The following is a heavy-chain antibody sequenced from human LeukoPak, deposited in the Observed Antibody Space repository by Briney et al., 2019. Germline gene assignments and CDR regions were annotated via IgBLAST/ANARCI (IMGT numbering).Heavy chain of an antibody. J-gene: IGHJ5*02. CDR3: ARGGYDFWSGHTSNWFDP. CDR2: IYYSGST. D-gene: IGHD3-3*01. Sequence: PSETLSLTCTVSGGSISSYYWSWIRQPPGKGLEWIGYIYYSGSTNYNPSLKSRVTISVDTSKNQFSLKLSSVTAADTAVYYCARGGYDFWSGHTSNWFDPWGQGTLVTVSS. CDR1: GGSISSYY. V-gene: IGHV4-59*01.